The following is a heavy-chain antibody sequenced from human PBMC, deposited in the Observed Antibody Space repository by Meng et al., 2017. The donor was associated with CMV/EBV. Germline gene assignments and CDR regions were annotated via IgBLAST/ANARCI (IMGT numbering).Heavy chain of an antibody. V-gene: IGHV4-59*01. CDR1: GGSISSYY. D-gene: IGHD2-2*01. CDR2: IYYSGGT. CDR3: ARGIYCSSTSCYSDYFDY. J-gene: IGHJ4*02. Sequence: SETLSLTCTVSGGSISSYYWSWIRQPPGKGLEWIGYIYYSGGTNYNPSLKSRVTISVDTSKNQFSLKLSSVTAADTAVYYCARGIYCSSTSCYSDYFDYRGQGTLVTAPQ.